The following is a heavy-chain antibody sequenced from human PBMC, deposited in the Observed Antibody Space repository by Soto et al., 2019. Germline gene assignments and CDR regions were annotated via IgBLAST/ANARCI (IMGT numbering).Heavy chain of an antibody. Sequence: PGGSLRLSCAAPGFTFGDYAMHWVRQVPGKGLEWVSGFKWNSGDVGYADSVKGRFTISRDNTRNSLYLQMNSLRPEDTAVYYCAKDRSSGSPYYSMDFWGQGTMVTVSS. D-gene: IGHD3-10*01. CDR3: AKDRSSGSPYYSMDF. V-gene: IGHV3-9*01. J-gene: IGHJ6*02. CDR1: GFTFGDYA. CDR2: FKWNSGDV.